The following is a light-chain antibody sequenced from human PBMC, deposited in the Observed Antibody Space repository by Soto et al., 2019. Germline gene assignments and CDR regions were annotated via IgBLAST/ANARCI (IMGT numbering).Light chain of an antibody. CDR1: QGISSY. J-gene: IGKJ4*01. CDR3: QQLNSYPLT. V-gene: IGKV1-9*01. Sequence: DIQLTQSPSFLSASVGDRVTITCRASQGISSYLGWYQQKPGKAPKLLIYAASTLQSGVPSRFSGSGSGTEFTLTISSLQPGDFATYYCQQLNSYPLTFGGGTKVEIK. CDR2: AAS.